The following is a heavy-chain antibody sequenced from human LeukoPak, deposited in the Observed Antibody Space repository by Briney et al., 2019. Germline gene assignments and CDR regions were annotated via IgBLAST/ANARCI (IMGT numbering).Heavy chain of an antibody. J-gene: IGHJ5*02. V-gene: IGHV1-46*01. CDR3: ARDMDTAMPSNWFDP. Sequence: GASVKVSCKTSGYTFTSYYMHWVRQAPGQGLEWMGIINPSGGSTSYAQKFQGRVTMTRDTSTSTVYMELSSLRSEDTAVYYCARDMDTAMPSNWFDPWGQGTLVTVSS. CDR2: INPSGGST. CDR1: GYTFTSYY. D-gene: IGHD5-18*01.